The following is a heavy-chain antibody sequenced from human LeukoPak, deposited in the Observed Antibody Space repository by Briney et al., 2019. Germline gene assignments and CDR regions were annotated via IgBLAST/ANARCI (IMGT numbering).Heavy chain of an antibody. V-gene: IGHV1-69*01. D-gene: IGHD6-19*01. CDR2: IIPIFGTA. CDR1: GGTFSSYA. Sequence: SVKVSCKASGGTFSSYAISWVRQAPGQGLEWMGGIIPIFGTANYAQKFQGRVTITADESTSTAYMELSSLRSEDTAVYYCARGPLIFNIAVAGIPPPTEYYFDYWAREPLSPAPQ. CDR3: ARGPLIFNIAVAGIPPPTEYYFDY. J-gene: IGHJ4*02.